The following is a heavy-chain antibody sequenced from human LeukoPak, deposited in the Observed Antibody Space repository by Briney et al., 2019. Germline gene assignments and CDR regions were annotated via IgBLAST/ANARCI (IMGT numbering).Heavy chain of an antibody. V-gene: IGHV4-39*01. D-gene: IGHD2-15*01. CDR1: GGSISSSSYY. CDR2: IYYSGST. Sequence: SETLSLTCTVSGGSISSSSYYWGWIRQPPGKGLEWIGSIYYSGSTYYNPSLKSRVTISVDTSKNQFSLKLSSVTAADTAVYYCARHLFQAATLEEDWFDPWGQGTLVTVSS. CDR3: ARHLFQAATLEEDWFDP. J-gene: IGHJ5*02.